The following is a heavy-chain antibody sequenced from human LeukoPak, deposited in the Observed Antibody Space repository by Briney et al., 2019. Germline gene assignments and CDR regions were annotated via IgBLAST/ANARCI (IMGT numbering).Heavy chain of an antibody. D-gene: IGHD3-10*01. Sequence: GGSLRLSCAASGFTFSSYAMSWVRQAPGKGLEWVSSISDNRGTTYYAESVKGRFTISRDNPKNTLYLQMSSLRVEDTAVYYCAKVANILLWMFDPWGQGTLVTVSS. CDR3: AKVANILLWMFDP. CDR2: ISDNRGTT. V-gene: IGHV3-23*01. J-gene: IGHJ5*02. CDR1: GFTFSSYA.